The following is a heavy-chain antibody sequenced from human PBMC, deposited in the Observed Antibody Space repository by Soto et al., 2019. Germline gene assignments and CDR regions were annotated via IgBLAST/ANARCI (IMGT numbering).Heavy chain of an antibody. Sequence: QVQVVESGGGVVQPGRSLRLSCAASGFTFSNYAMHWVRQAPDKGLEWVAVISYDGSSKYYADSVKGRFTISRDNSKNTLYLQMNSLRAEDTAVYYCAKTKPEYCSSTSCYAPNWFDPWGQGTLVTVSS. J-gene: IGHJ5*02. V-gene: IGHV3-30-3*02. CDR1: GFTFSNYA. CDR2: ISYDGSSK. CDR3: AKTKPEYCSSTSCYAPNWFDP. D-gene: IGHD2-2*01.